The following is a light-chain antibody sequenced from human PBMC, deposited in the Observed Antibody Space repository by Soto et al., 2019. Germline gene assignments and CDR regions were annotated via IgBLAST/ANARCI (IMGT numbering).Light chain of an antibody. CDR2: EVT. Sequence: QSVLTQPPSASGPPGQSVTISCTGTSSDVGGYNYVSWYQQHPGKAPKLVIFEVTKRPSGVPDRFSGSKSGNTASLTVSGLQAEDEADYFCSSYAGNNNVIFGGGTKLT. CDR1: SSDVGGYNY. CDR3: SSYAGNNNVI. V-gene: IGLV2-8*01. J-gene: IGLJ2*01.